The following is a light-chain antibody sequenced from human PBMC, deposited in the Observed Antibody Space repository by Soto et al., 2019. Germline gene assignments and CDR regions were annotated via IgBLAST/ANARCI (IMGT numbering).Light chain of an antibody. CDR3: AAWDGRLNGWV. Sequence: QSVLTQAPSASGTPGQRVTISCSGSTSNLGSNTVSWYQQVPGTAPKVLIYNNDQRPSGVPDRLSGSKSGTSASLAIGGLQSEDEADYYCAAWDGRLNGWVFGGGTKLTVL. J-gene: IGLJ3*02. CDR1: TSNLGSNT. V-gene: IGLV1-44*01. CDR2: NND.